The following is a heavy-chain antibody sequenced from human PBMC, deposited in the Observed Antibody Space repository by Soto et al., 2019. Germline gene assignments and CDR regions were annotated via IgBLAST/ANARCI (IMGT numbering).Heavy chain of an antibody. D-gene: IGHD3-10*01. Sequence: ESGGGLVQPGGSLRLSCAASGFIVSSNYMSWVRQAPGKGLEWVSAIWSGGSTYYADSVKGRFTISRDNSKNMLYLQMNSLRAEDTAVYYCARGSGGNWFDPWGQGTLVTVSS. CDR2: IWSGGST. CDR3: ARGSGGNWFDP. V-gene: IGHV3-66*01. CDR1: GFIVSSNY. J-gene: IGHJ5*02.